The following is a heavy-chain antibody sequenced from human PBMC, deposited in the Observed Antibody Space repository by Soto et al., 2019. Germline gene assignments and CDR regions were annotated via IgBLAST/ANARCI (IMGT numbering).Heavy chain of an antibody. Sequence: PVDSLSFSCAVSGFTLSSYDMHWVRQARGKGLEWVSAIGTAGDTYYTGSVKGRFTISRENAKNSLYLKMNSLRAGDTAVYYCASGGIAAAGAWYFDYRGQGT. CDR1: GFTLSSYD. CDR3: ASGGIAAAGAWYFDY. J-gene: IGHJ4*02. CDR2: IGTAGDT. V-gene: IGHV3-13*01. D-gene: IGHD6-13*01.